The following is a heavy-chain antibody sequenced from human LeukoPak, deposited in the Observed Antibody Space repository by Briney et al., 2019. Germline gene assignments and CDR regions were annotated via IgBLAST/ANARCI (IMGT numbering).Heavy chain of an antibody. Sequence: GGSLRLSCSASGFTFSRYAMHWVRQAPGRGLEYVSAISSNGGSTYYADSVKGRFTISRDNSRNTLHLQMSSLRVEDTAVYYCVKDSSSGSYFDYWGQGTLVSVSS. CDR2: ISSNGGST. V-gene: IGHV3-64D*06. J-gene: IGHJ4*02. CDR3: VKDSSSGSYFDY. CDR1: GFTFSRYA. D-gene: IGHD3-10*01.